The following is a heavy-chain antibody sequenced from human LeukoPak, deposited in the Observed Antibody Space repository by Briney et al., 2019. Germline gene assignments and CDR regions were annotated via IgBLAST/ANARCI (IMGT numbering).Heavy chain of an antibody. V-gene: IGHV4-59*08. CDR3: ARAVRGVITD. CDR2: IYYSGST. Sequence: PSETLSLTCTVSGGSISSYYCSWFRQPPGKGLEWIGYIYYSGSTNYNPSLTSRVTISVDTPTNQFSLKLSSVTAADTAVYYCARAVRGVITDWGQGTLVTVSS. D-gene: IGHD3-10*01. J-gene: IGHJ4*02. CDR1: GGSISSYY.